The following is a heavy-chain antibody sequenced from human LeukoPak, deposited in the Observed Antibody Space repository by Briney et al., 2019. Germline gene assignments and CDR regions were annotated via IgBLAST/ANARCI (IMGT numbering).Heavy chain of an antibody. J-gene: IGHJ4*02. CDR2: IKSKTDGGTT. Sequence: GGSLRLSCAASAFTFSNAWMSWVRQAPGKGLEWVGRIKSKTDGGTTDYAAPVKGRFTISRDDSKNTLYLQMNSLKTEDTAVYYCTTTRGPPARGYSGYDSDYWGQGTLVTVSS. CDR3: TTTRGPPARGYSGYDSDY. CDR1: AFTFSNAW. D-gene: IGHD5-12*01. V-gene: IGHV3-15*01.